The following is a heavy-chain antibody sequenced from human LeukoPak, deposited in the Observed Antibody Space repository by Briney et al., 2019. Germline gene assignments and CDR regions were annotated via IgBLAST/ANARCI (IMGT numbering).Heavy chain of an antibody. D-gene: IGHD3-16*01. J-gene: IGHJ4*02. CDR1: GFTFSSYW. CDR3: ARGGTATYFFDY. CDR2: IKLDGSEK. V-gene: IGHV3-7*01. Sequence: PGGSLRRSCAASGFTFSSYWMSWVRQAPGKGLEWVANIKLDGSEKNYVDSVKGRFTISRDNAKNSVYLQMNSLRAEDTAVYYCARGGTATYFFDYWGQGTLVTVSS.